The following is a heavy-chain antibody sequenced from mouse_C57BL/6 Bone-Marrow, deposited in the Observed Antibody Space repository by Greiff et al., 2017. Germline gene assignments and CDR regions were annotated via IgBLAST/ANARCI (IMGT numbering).Heavy chain of an antibody. CDR2: INPNNGGT. CDR1: GYTFTDYN. CDR3: ARSYYDYAYYYAMDY. Sequence: EVKLMESGPELVKPGASVKIPCKASGYTFTDYNMDWVKQSHGKSLEWIGDINPNNGGTIYNQKFKGKATLTVDKSSSTAYMELRSLTSEDTAVYYCARSYYDYAYYYAMDYWGQGTSVTVSS. J-gene: IGHJ4*01. D-gene: IGHD2-4*01. V-gene: IGHV1-18*01.